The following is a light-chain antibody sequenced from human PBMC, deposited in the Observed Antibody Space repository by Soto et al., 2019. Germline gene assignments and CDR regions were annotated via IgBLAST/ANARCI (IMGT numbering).Light chain of an antibody. J-gene: IGKJ2*02. Sequence: AIRMTQSPSSLSASTGDRVTITCRASQGISSYLAWYQQKPGKAPKLLIYAASPLQSGVPSRFSGSGSGTDFTLTISCLQSEDFATYYCQQYYSYPSCTFGQGTKLEIK. CDR3: QQYYSYPSCT. CDR2: AAS. CDR1: QGISSY. V-gene: IGKV1-8*01.